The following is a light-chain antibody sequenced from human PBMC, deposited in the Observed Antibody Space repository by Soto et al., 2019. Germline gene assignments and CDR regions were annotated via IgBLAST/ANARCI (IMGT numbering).Light chain of an antibody. CDR1: QSVSNY. CDR3: HQRSSWPLLT. V-gene: IGKV3-11*01. CDR2: DAS. J-gene: IGKJ4*01. Sequence: EIGLTQSPATLSLSPAERATLSCRASQSVSNYLAWFQQKPGQAPRLLIYDASNRATGIPARFSCSWSVTDFTLTISSLEPEDFAVYYCHQRSSWPLLTFGGGTKVEI.